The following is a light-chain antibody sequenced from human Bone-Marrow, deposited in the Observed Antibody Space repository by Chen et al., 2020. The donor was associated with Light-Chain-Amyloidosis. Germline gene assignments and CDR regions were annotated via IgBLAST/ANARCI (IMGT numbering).Light chain of an antibody. Sequence: SYVRTQQSSVSVAPGQTATIACGGNKIGSTSVHWYQHTPGQAPLLVGYADSDRPSGIPERLSGSNSWYTATLTISRVEAGDEADYYCQVWDRSSDRPVFGGGTKLSVL. CDR3: QVWDRSSDRPV. J-gene: IGLJ3*02. V-gene: IGLV3-21*02. CDR1: KIGSTS. CDR2: ADS.